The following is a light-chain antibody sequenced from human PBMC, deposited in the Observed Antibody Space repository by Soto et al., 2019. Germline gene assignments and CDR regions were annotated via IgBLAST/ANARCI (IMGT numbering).Light chain of an antibody. V-gene: IGKV3-20*01. CDR2: GAS. J-gene: IGKJ4*02. CDR3: QQYGSSRLT. Sequence: ETVLTQSPGTLSLSPGERATLSCRASSAVSSIYLAWYQQKPGQAPSLLIYGASSRATGSPDRFSGSGSGTDFTLTISRLEPEDFGVYYCQQYGSSRLTCGGGTKVDIK. CDR1: SAVSSIY.